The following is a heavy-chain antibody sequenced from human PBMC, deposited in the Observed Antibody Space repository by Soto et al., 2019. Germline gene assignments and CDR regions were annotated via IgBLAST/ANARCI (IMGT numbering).Heavy chain of an antibody. J-gene: IGHJ6*02. V-gene: IGHV3-30*18. CDR3: ANGSVCSYSPSSDNGMDA. CDR1: GFTFSSYG. Sequence: QPGGSLRLSCAASGFTFSSYGMHWVRQAPGKGLEWVAVISYDGSNKYYADSVKGRFTISRDNSKNTLYLQMNSLRAEDTAVYYCANGSVCSYSPSSDNGMDAWGQAPTVTV. D-gene: IGHD2-15*01. CDR2: ISYDGSNK.